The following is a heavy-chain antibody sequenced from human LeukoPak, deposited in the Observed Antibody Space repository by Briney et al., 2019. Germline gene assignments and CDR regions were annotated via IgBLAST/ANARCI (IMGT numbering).Heavy chain of an antibody. V-gene: IGHV3-7*03. CDR1: GFTFSSSW. Sequence: HPGGSLRLSCAAPGFTFSSSWMSWVRQAPGKGLEWVATIKQDGSEKYYVDSVKGRFTVSRDNAQNSLYLQMNSLRAEDRAVYYCATVYSGWSNFWGQGTLVTVSS. D-gene: IGHD6-19*01. CDR3: ATVYSGWSNF. J-gene: IGHJ4*02. CDR2: IKQDGSEK.